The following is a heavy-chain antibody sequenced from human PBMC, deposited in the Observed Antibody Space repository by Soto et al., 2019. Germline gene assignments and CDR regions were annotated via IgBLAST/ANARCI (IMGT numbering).Heavy chain of an antibody. CDR1: GFTFSSFG. V-gene: IGHV3-48*01. D-gene: IGHD4-17*01. CDR2: ITSDSSTR. Sequence: GGSLRLSCAVSGFTFSSFGMNWVRQAPGKGLEWISYITSDSSTRHYADFVKGRFTISRDNAKSSLYLQMNSLRAEDTAVYYCARAGFGDYVLSYWGQGTLVTVSS. J-gene: IGHJ4*02. CDR3: ARAGFGDYVLSY.